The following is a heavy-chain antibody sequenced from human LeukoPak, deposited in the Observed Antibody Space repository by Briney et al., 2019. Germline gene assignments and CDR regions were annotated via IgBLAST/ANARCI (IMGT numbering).Heavy chain of an antibody. V-gene: IGHV1-3*01. CDR2: IGGGSGRT. CDR3: ARGYYYDSSGYYFDS. J-gene: IGHJ4*02. CDR1: GYSFTSHV. Sequence: GAPVKVSCKASGYSFTSHVIHWLRQAPGQRFEWMGWIGGGSGRTNYSQTFQDRVTITRDTSATTSYMEMRSLRYEDTAIFYCARGYYYDSSGYYFDSWGQGTLVTVSS. D-gene: IGHD3-22*01.